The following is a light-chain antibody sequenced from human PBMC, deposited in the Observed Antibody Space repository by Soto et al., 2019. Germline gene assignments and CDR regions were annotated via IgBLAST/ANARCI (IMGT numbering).Light chain of an antibody. CDR2: EVT. CDR1: RSDIGAYNY. Sequence: QSALTQPPSASGSPGQSVTISCTGTRSDIGAYNYVSWYQQHPGKAPKLMIYEVTKRPSGVPDRFSGSKSGNTASLTVSGLQAEDEAGYYCSSYGGSNNYVLFGGGTKLTVL. J-gene: IGLJ2*01. V-gene: IGLV2-8*01. CDR3: SSYGGSNNYVL.